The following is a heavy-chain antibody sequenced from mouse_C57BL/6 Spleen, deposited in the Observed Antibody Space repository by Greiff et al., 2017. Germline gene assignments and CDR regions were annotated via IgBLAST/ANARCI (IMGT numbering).Heavy chain of an antibody. V-gene: IGHV1-61*01. J-gene: IGHJ2*01. CDR3: ARGYYGSSPSFDY. CDR1: GYTFTSYW. CDR2: IYPSDSET. Sequence: QVQLQQPGAELVRPGSSVKLSCKASGYTFTSYWMDWVKQRPGQGLEWIGNIYPSDSETHYNQKFKDKATLTVDKSSSTAYMQLSSLTSEDSAVYCCARGYYGSSPSFDYWGQGTTLTVSS. D-gene: IGHD1-1*01.